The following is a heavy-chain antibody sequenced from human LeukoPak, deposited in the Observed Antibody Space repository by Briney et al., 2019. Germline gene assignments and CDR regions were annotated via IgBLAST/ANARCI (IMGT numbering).Heavy chain of an antibody. J-gene: IGHJ4*02. Sequence: GESLKISCKGSGYNFRSHWIGWVRQMPGKGLEWMGIIYPGDSDTRYSPSFQGQVTISADKSISTAYLQWSSLKASDTAMYYCARGTGVRYCSNGVCYTSGYWGQGTLVTVSS. CDR1: GYNFRSHW. CDR2: IYPGDSDT. V-gene: IGHV5-51*01. D-gene: IGHD2-8*01. CDR3: ARGTGVRYCSNGVCYTSGY.